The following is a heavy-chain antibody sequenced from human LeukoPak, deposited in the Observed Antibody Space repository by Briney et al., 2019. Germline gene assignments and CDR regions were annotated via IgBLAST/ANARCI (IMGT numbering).Heavy chain of an antibody. CDR2: ISSGSSNI. CDR1: EFTFSSYS. D-gene: IGHD3-10*01. Sequence: GGSLRLSCAASEFTFSSYSMNWVRQAPGKGLEWVSYISSGSSNINYAGSVKGRFTISRDNVKNSLYLQMNGLRDEDTAVYFCARVHLWFGELLPSSWGQGTLVTVSS. J-gene: IGHJ5*02. V-gene: IGHV3-48*02. CDR3: ARVHLWFGELLPSS.